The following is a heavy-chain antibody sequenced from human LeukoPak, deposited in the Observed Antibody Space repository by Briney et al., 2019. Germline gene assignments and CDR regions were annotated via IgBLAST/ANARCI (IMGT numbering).Heavy chain of an antibody. CDR1: GFMFSSSW. CDR3: GRYLRSTSGSI. J-gene: IGHJ4*02. V-gene: IGHV3-7*01. Sequence: GGSLRLSCAASGFMFSSSWMAWVRQAPGKGLEWVANIKEDGSDKNYVDSVKGRFTISRDNAKNSLYLQMNSLRAEDTAVYYCGRYLRSTSGSIWGQGTLVTVSS. D-gene: IGHD3-3*01. CDR2: IKEDGSDK.